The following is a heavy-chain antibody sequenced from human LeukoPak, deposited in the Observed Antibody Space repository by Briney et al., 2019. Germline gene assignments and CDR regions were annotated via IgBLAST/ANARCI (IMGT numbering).Heavy chain of an antibody. V-gene: IGHV4-38-2*02. CDR1: GYSISSGHY. Sequence: SETLSLTCTVSGYSISSGHYWGWIRQPPGKGLEWIGSMYHSGSTYYNPPLKSRVTISVDTSKLSLKLSSVTAADTAVYYCARDSFVTMNGPIFDYWGQGTLVTVSS. CDR2: MYHSGST. D-gene: IGHD4/OR15-4a*01. CDR3: ARDSFVTMNGPIFDY. J-gene: IGHJ4*02.